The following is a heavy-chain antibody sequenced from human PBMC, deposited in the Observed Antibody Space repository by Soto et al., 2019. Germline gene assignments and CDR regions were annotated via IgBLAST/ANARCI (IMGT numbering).Heavy chain of an antibody. V-gene: IGHV3-33*01. CDR2: IWYDGSNK. J-gene: IGHJ4*02. Sequence: QVQLVESGGGVVQPGRSLRLSCAASGFTFSSYGMHWVRQAPGKGLEWVAVIWYDGSNKYYADSVKGRFTISRDNSKNTLYLQMNSLRAEDMAVYYCARHRYCSGGSCGFDYWGQGTLVTVSS. CDR1: GFTFSSYG. CDR3: ARHRYCSGGSCGFDY. D-gene: IGHD2-15*01.